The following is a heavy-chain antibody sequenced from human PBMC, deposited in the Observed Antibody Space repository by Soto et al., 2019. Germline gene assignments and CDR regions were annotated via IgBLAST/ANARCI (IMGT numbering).Heavy chain of an antibody. D-gene: IGHD2-15*01. CDR3: ARDRVVVVAATPKGGYYYGMDV. J-gene: IGHJ6*02. CDR1: GGSISSSNW. V-gene: IGHV4-4*02. Sequence: QVQLQESGPGLVKPSGTLSLTCAVSGGSISSSNWWSWVRQPPGKGLEWIGEIYHSGSTNYNPSLKSQVTLSVDKSKNQFSLKLSAGTAAAAAVYYYARDRVVVVAATPKGGYYYGMDVWGQGTTVTVFS. CDR2: IYHSGST.